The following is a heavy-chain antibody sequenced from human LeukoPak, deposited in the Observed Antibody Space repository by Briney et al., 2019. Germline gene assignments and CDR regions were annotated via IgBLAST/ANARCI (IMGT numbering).Heavy chain of an antibody. CDR2: MNHSGST. J-gene: IGHJ4*02. Sequence: SETLSLTCAVYGGSFSGYYWSWIRQPPGKGLEWIGEMNHSGSTNCNPSLKSRVTISVDTSKNQFSLKLSSVTAADTAVYYCARATYYYGSGSYHYWGQGTLVTVSS. CDR1: GGSFSGYY. D-gene: IGHD3-10*01. CDR3: ARATYYYGSGSYHY. V-gene: IGHV4-34*01.